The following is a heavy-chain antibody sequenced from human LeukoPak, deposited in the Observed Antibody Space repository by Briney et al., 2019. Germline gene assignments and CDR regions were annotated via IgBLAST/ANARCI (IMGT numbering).Heavy chain of an antibody. CDR2: IYSGGST. V-gene: IGHV3-66*01. D-gene: IGHD1-1*01. Sequence: GGSLRLSCAASGITVSSNYMSWVRQAPGEGLEWVSIIYSGGSTYYTDSVKGRFTISRDYSKNTLNLQMNSLRAEDTAVYYCAARDNGYYCGMDVWGQGTTVIVSS. J-gene: IGHJ6*02. CDR1: GITVSSNY. CDR3: AARDNGYYCGMDV.